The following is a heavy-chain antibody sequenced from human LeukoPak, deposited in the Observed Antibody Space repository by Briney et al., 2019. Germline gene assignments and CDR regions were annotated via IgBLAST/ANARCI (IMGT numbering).Heavy chain of an antibody. D-gene: IGHD3-16*01. CDR1: GYTFTGYY. CDR3: ARDLGPLLWGSYQPVRSLDY. CDR2: INPNSGGT. Sequence: GASVKVSCKASGYTFTGYYMHWVRQAPGQGLEWMGWINPNSGGTNYAQKFQGRVTMTRDTSISTAYMELSRLRSDDTAVYYCARDLGPLLWGSYQPVRSLDYWGQGTLVTVSS. V-gene: IGHV1-2*02. J-gene: IGHJ4*02.